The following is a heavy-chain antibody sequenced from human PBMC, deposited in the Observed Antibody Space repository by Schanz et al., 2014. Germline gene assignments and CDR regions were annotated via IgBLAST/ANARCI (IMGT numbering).Heavy chain of an antibody. V-gene: IGHV1-69*02. Sequence: QVQLVQSGAEVKKPGSSMKVSCKASGGTFNSYTINWVRQAPGQGLEWMGRIIPILGIANYAQKFQGRVTMTTDTSANTAYMELRSLRSDDTAHYYCVRVPSRDVSFDLWGRGTLVTVSS. CDR2: IIPILGIA. D-gene: IGHD3-16*01. CDR1: GGTFNSYT. CDR3: VRVPSRDVSFDL. J-gene: IGHJ2*01.